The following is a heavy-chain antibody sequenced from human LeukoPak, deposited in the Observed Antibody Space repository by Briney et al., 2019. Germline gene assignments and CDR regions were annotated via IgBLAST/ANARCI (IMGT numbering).Heavy chain of an antibody. J-gene: IGHJ4*02. CDR1: GYTFTGYY. V-gene: IGHV1-2*06. CDR3: ARGRDGYNVPAEY. CDR2: INPNSGGT. D-gene: IGHD5-24*01. Sequence: GASVKVSCKASGYTFTGYYMHWVRQAPGQGLEWMGRINPNSGGTNYAQKFQGRVTMTRDTSISTAYMELSRLRSDDTAVYYCARGRDGYNVPAEYWGQGTLVTVSS.